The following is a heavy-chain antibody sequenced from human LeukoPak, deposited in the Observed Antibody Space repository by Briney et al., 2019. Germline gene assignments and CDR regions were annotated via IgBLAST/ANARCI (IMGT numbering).Heavy chain of an antibody. CDR3: ASLYSSRHYYYGMDV. CDR2: INHSGST. V-gene: IGHV4-39*07. Sequence: PSETLSLTCSVSNASIISSSYYWGWIRQPPGKGLEWIGEINHSGSTNYNPSLKSRVTISVDTSKNQFSLKLSSVTAADTAVYYCASLYSSRHYYYGMDVWGQGTTVTVSS. CDR1: NASIISSSYY. J-gene: IGHJ6*02. D-gene: IGHD6-13*01.